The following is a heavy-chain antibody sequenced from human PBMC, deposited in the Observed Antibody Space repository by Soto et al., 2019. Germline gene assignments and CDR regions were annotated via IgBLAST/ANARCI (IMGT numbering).Heavy chain of an antibody. V-gene: IGHV3-7*03. CDR2: IKQDGSEK. J-gene: IGHJ6*02. CDR1: GFTFSSYW. Sequence: AGGSLRLSCAASGFTFSSYWMSWVRQAPGKGLEWVANIKQDGSEKYYVDSVKGRFTISRDNAKNSLYLQMNSLRAEDTAVYYCARDSPGSYPNNYYYYGMDVWGQGTTVTVSS. CDR3: ARDSPGSYPNNYYYYGMDV. D-gene: IGHD3-10*01.